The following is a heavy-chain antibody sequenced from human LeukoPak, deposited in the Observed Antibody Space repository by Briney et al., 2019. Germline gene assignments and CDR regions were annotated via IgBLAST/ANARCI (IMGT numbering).Heavy chain of an antibody. V-gene: IGHV3-48*01. J-gene: IGHJ4*02. D-gene: IGHD2-2*01. CDR1: GFTFSTYN. CDR2: ISSSSTTI. Sequence: PGGSLRLSCAASGFTFSTYNMNWVRQAPGKGLEWVSYISSSSTTIYNADSVKGRFTISRDNAKNSLYLQMNSLRAEDTAVYYCARCPSTENFDYWGQGTLVTVSS. CDR3: ARCPSTENFDY.